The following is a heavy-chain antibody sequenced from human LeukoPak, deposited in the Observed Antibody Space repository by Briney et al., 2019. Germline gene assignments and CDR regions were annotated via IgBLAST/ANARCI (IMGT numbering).Heavy chain of an antibody. CDR1: GYTFTGYY. V-gene: IGHV1-2*02. Sequence: ASVKVSCKASGYTFTGYYMHWVRHAPGQGLEWMGWINPNSGGTNYAQKFQGRVTMTRDTSISTAYMELSRLGSDDTAVYYCATQGQQLGLYYYYNYVYVGGKGTPVTVSS. CDR3: ATQGQQLGLYYYYNYVYV. J-gene: IGHJ6*03. CDR2: INPNSGGT. D-gene: IGHD6-13*01.